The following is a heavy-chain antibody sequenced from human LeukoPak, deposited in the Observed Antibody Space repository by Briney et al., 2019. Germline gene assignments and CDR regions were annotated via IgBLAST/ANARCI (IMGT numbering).Heavy chain of an antibody. CDR1: GLTFSNYW. CDR2: ISNDGTST. Sequence: GGSLRLSCAVSGLTFSNYWMHWVRQAPGKGLVWVARISNDGTSTSYADSVKGRFTISRDNAKNTLYLQMNSLRAEDMALYYCAKGGGYSSLRDAFDIWGQGTMVTVSS. J-gene: IGHJ3*02. V-gene: IGHV3-74*01. D-gene: IGHD6-13*01. CDR3: AKGGGYSSLRDAFDI.